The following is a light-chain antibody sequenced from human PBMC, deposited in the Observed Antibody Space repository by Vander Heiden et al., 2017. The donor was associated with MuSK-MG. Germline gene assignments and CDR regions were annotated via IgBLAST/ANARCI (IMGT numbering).Light chain of an antibody. CDR2: LGS. J-gene: IGKJ4*01. CDR3: RQSLQTPRT. V-gene: IGKV2-28*01. Sequence: DIVMTQSPLSLPVTPGEPASISCRSSQSILHSNGYNYLDWYLQKPGQSPQLLIYLGSNRASGVPDRFSGSGSGTDFTLKISRVEAEDVGVYYCRQSLQTPRTFGGGTKVEIK. CDR1: QSILHSNGYNY.